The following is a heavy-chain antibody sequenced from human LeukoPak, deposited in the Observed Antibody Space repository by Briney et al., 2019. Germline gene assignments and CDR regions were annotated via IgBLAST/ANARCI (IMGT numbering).Heavy chain of an antibody. J-gene: IGHJ4*02. CDR3: ARGNSNYVPAT. CDR2: IYHSGST. D-gene: IGHD4-11*01. CDR1: GGSISSGGYS. V-gene: IGHV4-30-2*01. Sequence: SETLSLTCAVSGGSISSGGYSWSWIRQPLGKGLEWIGYIYHSGSTYYNPSLKSRVTISVDRSKNQFSLKLSSVTAADTAVYYCARGNSNYVPATWGQGTLVTVSS.